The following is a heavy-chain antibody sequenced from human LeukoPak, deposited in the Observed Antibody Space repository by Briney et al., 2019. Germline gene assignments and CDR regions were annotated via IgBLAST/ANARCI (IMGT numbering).Heavy chain of an antibody. V-gene: IGHV1-8*01. CDR1: GYTFTSYD. CDR3: ARVHSVPCNYLPWGNYYYYYMDV. J-gene: IGHJ6*03. D-gene: IGHD4-11*01. Sequence: ASVKVSCKASGYTFTSYDINWVRQATGQGLEWMGWMNPNSGNTGYAQKFQGRVTMTRNTSISTAYMELSSLRSEDTAVYYCARVHSVPCNYLPWGNYYYYYMDVWGKGTTVTVSS. CDR2: MNPNSGNT.